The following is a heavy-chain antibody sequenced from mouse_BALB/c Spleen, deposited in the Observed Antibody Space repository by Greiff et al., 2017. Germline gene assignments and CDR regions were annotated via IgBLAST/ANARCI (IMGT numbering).Heavy chain of an antibody. D-gene: IGHD2-14*01. V-gene: IGHV3-8*02. CDR1: GDSITSGY. CDR3: ARCGYRYDEGYFDY. J-gene: IGHJ2*01. CDR2: ISYSGST. Sequence: EVKLMESGPSLVKPSQTLSLTCSVTGDSITSGYWNWIRKFPGNKLEYMGYISYSGSTYYNPSLKSRISITRDTSKNQYYLQLNSVTTEDTATYYCARCGYRYDEGYFDYWGQGTTLTVSS.